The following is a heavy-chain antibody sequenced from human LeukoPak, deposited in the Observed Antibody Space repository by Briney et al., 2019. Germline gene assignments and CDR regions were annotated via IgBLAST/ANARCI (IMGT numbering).Heavy chain of an antibody. CDR3: ARDKSIVGTTRPCAFDI. J-gene: IGHJ3*02. V-gene: IGHV4-34*01. D-gene: IGHD1-26*01. CDR1: GGSFNDYY. Sequence: KPSETLSLTCAVYGGSFNDYYWNWIRQPPGKGLEWIGEIKDSGSTDYNPSLKSRVTISVDTSKNQFSLKLSSVTAADTAVYYCARDKSIVGTTRPCAFDIWGQGTMVTVSS. CDR2: IKDSGST.